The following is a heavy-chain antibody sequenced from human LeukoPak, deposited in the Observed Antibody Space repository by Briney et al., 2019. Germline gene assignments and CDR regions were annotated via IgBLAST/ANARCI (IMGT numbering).Heavy chain of an antibody. CDR1: GFTFSSNY. CDR2: LYSGGKT. CDR3: GRDLGGRSGY. J-gene: IGHJ4*02. V-gene: IGHV3-53*01. Sequence: PGGSLRLSCAASGFTFSSNYMSWLRQAPGKGLEWVSVLYSGGKTYYADSAKGRFTISRDSSTNTLYLQMESLRAEDTAVYYCGRDLGGRSGYWGQGTLVTVSS. D-gene: IGHD1-26*01.